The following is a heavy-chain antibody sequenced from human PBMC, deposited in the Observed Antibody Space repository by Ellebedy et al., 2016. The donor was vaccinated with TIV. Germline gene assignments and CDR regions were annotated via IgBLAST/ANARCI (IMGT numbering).Heavy chain of an antibody. D-gene: IGHD3-16*01. CDR2: MSYSGST. J-gene: IGHJ4*02. CDR3: ARGPNYVRGSYKYFYY. CDR1: GGSISSYY. V-gene: IGHV4-59*08. Sequence: MPSETLSLTCTVSGGSISSYYWNWIRQSPGKGLEWIGYMSYSGSTNYNPSLKSRVTISADTSKNQFSLRLSSVTAADTAVYYCARGPNYVRGSYKYFYYWGPGTLVTVSS.